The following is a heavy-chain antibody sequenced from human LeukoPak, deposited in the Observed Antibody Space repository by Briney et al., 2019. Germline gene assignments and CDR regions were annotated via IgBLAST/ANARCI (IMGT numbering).Heavy chain of an antibody. Sequence: SETLSLTCTVSGGSITSGDYYWSWIRQPPGKGLEWIGYIYHSGSTYYNPSLKSRVTISVDRSKNQFSLKLSSVTAADTAVYYCARAGRYSSSSQFDYWGQGTLVTVSS. J-gene: IGHJ4*02. V-gene: IGHV4-30-2*01. CDR1: GGSITSGDYY. D-gene: IGHD6-6*01. CDR3: ARAGRYSSSSQFDY. CDR2: IYHSGST.